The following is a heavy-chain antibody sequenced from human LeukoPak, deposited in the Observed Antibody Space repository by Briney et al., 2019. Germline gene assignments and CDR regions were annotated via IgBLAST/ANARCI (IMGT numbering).Heavy chain of an antibody. CDR1: GGSISSGPYY. V-gene: IGHV4-39*02. CDR2: FYYTGST. J-gene: IGHJ4*02. Sequence: SETLSLTCTVSGGSISSGPYYWVWLRQPPGKGLEWIGNFYYTGSTNYNPSLKSRLTISVDTSKNQFSLNLNSVTAADTAVYYCAREYRSSSRDYWGQGTLVTVSS. D-gene: IGHD6-6*01. CDR3: AREYRSSSRDY.